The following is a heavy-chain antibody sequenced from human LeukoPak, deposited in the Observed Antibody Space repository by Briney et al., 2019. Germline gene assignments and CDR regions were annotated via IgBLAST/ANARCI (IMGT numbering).Heavy chain of an antibody. CDR2: IYYSGST. V-gene: IGHV4-31*02. Sequence: WVRQHPGKGLEWIGYIYYSGSTYYNPSLKSRVTISVDTSKNQFSLKLSSVTAADTAVYYCARFAVVTAIRIYGMDVWGQGTTVTVSS. D-gene: IGHD2-21*02. J-gene: IGHJ6*02. CDR3: ARFAVVTAIRIYGMDV.